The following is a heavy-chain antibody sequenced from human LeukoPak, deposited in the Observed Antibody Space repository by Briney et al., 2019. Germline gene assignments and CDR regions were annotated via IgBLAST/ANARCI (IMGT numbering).Heavy chain of an antibody. D-gene: IGHD2-21*02. CDR2: INHSGST. CDR3: ARGKVVTAIRRRGWFDP. CDR1: GGSVSGYY. J-gene: IGHJ5*02. V-gene: IGHV4-34*01. Sequence: PSETLSLTCAVYGGSVSGYYWSWIRQPPGKGLEWIGEINHSGSTNYNPSLKSRVTISVDTSKNQFSLKLSSVTAADTAVYYCARGKVVTAIRRRGWFDPWGQGTLVTVSS.